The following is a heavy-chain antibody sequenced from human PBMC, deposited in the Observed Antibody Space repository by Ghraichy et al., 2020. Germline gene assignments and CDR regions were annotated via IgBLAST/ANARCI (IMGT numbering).Heavy chain of an antibody. CDR1: GFTFSSYW. V-gene: IGHV3-74*01. J-gene: IGHJ4*02. D-gene: IGHD6-19*01. Sequence: LSLTCAGSGFTFSSYWMQWVRQAPGKGLVWVSRINSDGSSTSYVDSVKGRFTISRDNAKNTLYLQMHSLRAEDTAVYYCARAGTDSSGWSWKAFDSWGQGTLVPVSS. CDR3: ARAGTDSSGWSWKAFDS. CDR2: INSDGSST.